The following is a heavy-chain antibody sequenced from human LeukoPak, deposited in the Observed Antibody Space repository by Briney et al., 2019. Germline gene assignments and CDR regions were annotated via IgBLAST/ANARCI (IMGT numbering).Heavy chain of an antibody. J-gene: IGHJ4*02. Sequence: GGSLRLSCAASGFTFSSYSMNWVRQAPGKGLEWGSSISGSSSYTYYADSVRGRFTISRDNAENSLFLQMNSLRAEDTAVYYCARDYPLDYYDSSGSLDYWGQRTLVTVSS. D-gene: IGHD3-22*01. CDR1: GFTFSSYS. CDR2: ISGSSSYT. CDR3: ARDYPLDYYDSSGSLDY. V-gene: IGHV3-21*01.